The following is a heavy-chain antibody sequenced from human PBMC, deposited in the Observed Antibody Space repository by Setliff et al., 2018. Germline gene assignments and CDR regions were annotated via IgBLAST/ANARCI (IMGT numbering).Heavy chain of an antibody. J-gene: IGHJ4*02. D-gene: IGHD1-26*01. CDR2: IDKDGSST. Sequence: GGSLRLSCAASGLTFTSKWMHWVRQAPGKGLVWVSRIDKDGSSTVYADSVKGRFTISRDNVKKMLYLQMDSLRTEDTAVYYCTREHTPWVGASHHDCWGQGTQVTVSS. CDR3: TREHTPWVGASHHDC. CDR1: GLTFTSKW. V-gene: IGHV3-74*01.